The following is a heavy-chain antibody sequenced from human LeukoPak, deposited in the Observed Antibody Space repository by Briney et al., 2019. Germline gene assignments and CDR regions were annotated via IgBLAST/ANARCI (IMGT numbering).Heavy chain of an antibody. D-gene: IGHD6-19*01. J-gene: IGHJ3*02. CDR3: ARARRSSGRPDAFDI. CDR2: INHSGST. V-gene: IGHV4-34*01. Sequence: SETLSLTCAVYGGSFSGYYWSWIRQPPGKGLEWIGEINHSGSTNYNPSLKSRVTISVDPSKNQFSLKLSSVTAADTAGYYCARARRSSGRPDAFDIWGQGTMVTVSS. CDR1: GGSFSGYY.